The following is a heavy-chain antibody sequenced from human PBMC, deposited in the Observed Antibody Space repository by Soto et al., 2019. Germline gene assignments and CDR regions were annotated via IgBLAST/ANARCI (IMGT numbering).Heavy chain of an antibody. V-gene: IGHV4-30-4*01. Sequence: SETLSLSCTVSGGSISSGGYYWSWFRQPPGKGLEWIGYIYYSGSTYYNPSLKSRVTISVDTSKNQFSLKLSSVTAADTAVYYCARGPMGRDEGWLDHWGQGTLVT. CDR1: GGSISSGGYY. CDR2: IYYSGST. CDR3: ARGPMGRDEGWLDH. J-gene: IGHJ5*02. D-gene: IGHD3-10*01.